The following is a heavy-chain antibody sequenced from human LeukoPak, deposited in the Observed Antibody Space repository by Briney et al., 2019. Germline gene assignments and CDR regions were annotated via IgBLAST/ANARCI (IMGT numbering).Heavy chain of an antibody. CDR3: ASSGSYSYPHY. V-gene: IGHV4-61*01. CDR1: GGSVSSGSYY. CDR2: IYYSGST. Sequence: SETLSLTCTISGGSVSSGSYYWSWIRQPPGKGLEWIGYIYYSGSTNYNPSLKSRVTISVDTSKNQFSLKLSSVTAADTAVYYCASSGSYSYPHYWDQGTLVTVSS. D-gene: IGHD1-26*01. J-gene: IGHJ4*02.